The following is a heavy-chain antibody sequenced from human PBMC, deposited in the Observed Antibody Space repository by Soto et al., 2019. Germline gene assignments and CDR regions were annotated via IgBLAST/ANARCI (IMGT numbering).Heavy chain of an antibody. CDR2: ISARGGTK. J-gene: IGHJ6*02. Sequence: GGSLRLSCEASGFTFSNYAMSWVRQAPGKGLEWVTGISARGGTKYYVDSVKSRFTISRDNAKNSLYLQMNSLRAEDTAVYYCARFYYDSSGYLPSPYYYYYGMDVWGQGTTVTVSS. D-gene: IGHD3-22*01. CDR3: ARFYYDSSGYLPSPYYYYYGMDV. CDR1: GFTFSNYA. V-gene: IGHV3-48*04.